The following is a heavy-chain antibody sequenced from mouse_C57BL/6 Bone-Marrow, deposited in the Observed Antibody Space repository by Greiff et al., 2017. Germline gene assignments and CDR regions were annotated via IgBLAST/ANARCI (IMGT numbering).Heavy chain of an antibody. Sequence: QVQLKQPGAELVKPGASVKLSCKASGYTFTSYWMQWVKQRPGQGLEWIGEIDPSDSYTNYNQKFKGKATLTVDTSSSTAYMQHSSLTSEDSAVYYCAREGAYYSNAWFAYWGQGTLVTVSA. CDR3: AREGAYYSNAWFAY. D-gene: IGHD2-5*01. V-gene: IGHV1-50*01. CDR2: IDPSDSYT. CDR1: GYTFTSYW. J-gene: IGHJ3*01.